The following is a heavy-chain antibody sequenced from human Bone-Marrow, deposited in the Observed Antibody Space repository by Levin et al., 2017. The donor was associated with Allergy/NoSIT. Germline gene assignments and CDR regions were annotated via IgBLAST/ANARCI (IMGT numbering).Heavy chain of an antibody. D-gene: IGHD2-2*01. CDR3: ARAAYSKYQLLLG. Sequence: LSLTCAASGFTFSSYGMHWVRQAPGKGLEWVAVIWYDGSNKYYADSVKGRFTISRDNSKNTLYLQMNSLRAEDTAVYYCARAAYSKYQLLLGWGQGTLVTVSS. V-gene: IGHV3-33*01. CDR2: IWYDGSNK. CDR1: GFTFSSYG. J-gene: IGHJ4*02.